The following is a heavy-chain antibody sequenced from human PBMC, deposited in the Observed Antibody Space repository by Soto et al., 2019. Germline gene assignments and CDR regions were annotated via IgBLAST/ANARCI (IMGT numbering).Heavy chain of an antibody. CDR3: ASVGRSGWYTPLDY. CDR2: INPNSGGT. J-gene: IGHJ4*02. CDR1: GYTFTDYY. V-gene: IGHV1-2*02. D-gene: IGHD6-19*01. Sequence: QVQLVQSGAEVKKPGASVKVSCKASGYTFTDYYIHLVRQAPGQGLEWMGWINPNSGGTNYAQKFQGRVTMTGDTSISTAYMELSSLRSDDTAVYYCASVGRSGWYTPLDYWGQGILFTVSS.